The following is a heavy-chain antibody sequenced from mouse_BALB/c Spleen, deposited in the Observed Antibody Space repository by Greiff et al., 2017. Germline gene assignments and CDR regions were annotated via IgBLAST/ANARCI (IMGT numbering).Heavy chain of an antibody. CDR3: ARGNYGYDPDY. CDR2: INPGSGGT. V-gene: IGHV1-54*01. CDR1: GYAFTNYL. Sequence: QVHVKQSGAELVRPGTSVKVSCKASGYAFTNYLIEWVKQRPGQGLEWIGVINPGSGGTNYNEKFKGKATLTADKSSSTAYMQLSSLTSDDSAVYFCARGNYGYDPDYWGQGTTLTVSS. J-gene: IGHJ2*01. D-gene: IGHD2-2*01.